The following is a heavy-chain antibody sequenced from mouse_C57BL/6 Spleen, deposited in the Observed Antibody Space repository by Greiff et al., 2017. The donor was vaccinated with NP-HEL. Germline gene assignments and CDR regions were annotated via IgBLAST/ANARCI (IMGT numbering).Heavy chain of an antibody. CDR1: GYSITSGYY. CDR2: ISYDGSN. J-gene: IGHJ2*01. D-gene: IGHD2-14*01. Sequence: EVQLVESGPGLVKPSQSLSLTCSVTGYSITSGYYWNWIRQFPGNKLEWMGYISYDGSNNYNPSLKNRISITRDTSKNQFFLKLNSVTTEDTATYYCASGGGTNFDYWGQGTTLTVSS. CDR3: ASGGGTNFDY. V-gene: IGHV3-6*01.